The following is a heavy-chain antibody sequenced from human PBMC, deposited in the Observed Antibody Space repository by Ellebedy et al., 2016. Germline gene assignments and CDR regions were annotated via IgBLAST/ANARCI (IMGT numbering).Heavy chain of an antibody. Sequence: GESLKISCAASGFNINSYWMNWVRQAPGKGLEWVATMKEDGSEKYYVDSVKGRCTISRDNAQNSLFLEINDLRVEDTALYYCVRDQGYCTGGACYARFDYWGQGVLVTVSS. V-gene: IGHV3-7*01. D-gene: IGHD2-8*02. CDR2: MKEDGSEK. CDR1: GFNINSYW. J-gene: IGHJ4*02. CDR3: VRDQGYCTGGACYARFDY.